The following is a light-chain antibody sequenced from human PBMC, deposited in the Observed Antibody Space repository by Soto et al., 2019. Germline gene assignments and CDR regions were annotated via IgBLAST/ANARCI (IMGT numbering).Light chain of an antibody. J-gene: IGLJ1*01. CDR1: SSDVGGYNY. V-gene: IGLV2-14*01. CDR2: EVN. Sequence: QSALTQPASVSASPGQSITISCTGTSSDVGGYNYVSWYQQHPGKAPKLIIYEVNNRPSGVSNRFSGSKSGNTASLTISGLQPEDEAYYYCTSYTSRNTYFCGSGTTVTVL. CDR3: TSYTSRNTYF.